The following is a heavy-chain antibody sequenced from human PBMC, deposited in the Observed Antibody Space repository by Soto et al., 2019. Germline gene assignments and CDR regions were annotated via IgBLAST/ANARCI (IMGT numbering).Heavy chain of an antibody. CDR3: ARLVLVPDNYFDS. CDR2: IYYSGST. D-gene: IGHD2-15*01. Sequence: QLQLQESGPGLVKPSETLSLTCTVSGGSISSSSYYWGWIRQPPGKGLEWIGSIYYSGSTYYNPSLKSRVTTSVDTTKNQFSLELSSVTAAYTAVDYCARLVLVPDNYFDSWGQENLVTVSS. J-gene: IGHJ4*02. CDR1: GGSISSSSYY. V-gene: IGHV4-39*01.